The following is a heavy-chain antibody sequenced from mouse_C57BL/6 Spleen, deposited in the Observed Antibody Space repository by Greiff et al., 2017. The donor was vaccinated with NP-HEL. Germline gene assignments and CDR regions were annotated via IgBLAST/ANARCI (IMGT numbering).Heavy chain of an antibody. CDR1: GYAFSSYW. J-gene: IGHJ2*01. CDR3: ARGYYGSSYGY. V-gene: IGHV1-80*01. CDR2: IYPGDGDT. Sequence: VKLMESGAELVKPGASVKISCKASGYAFSSYWMNWVKQRPGKGLEWIGQIYPGDGDTNYNGKFKGKATLTADKSSSTAYMQLSSLPSEDSAVYFCARGYYGSSYGYWGQGTTLTVSS. D-gene: IGHD1-1*01.